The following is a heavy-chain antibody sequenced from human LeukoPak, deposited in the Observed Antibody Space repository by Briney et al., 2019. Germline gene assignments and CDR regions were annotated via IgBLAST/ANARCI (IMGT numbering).Heavy chain of an antibody. V-gene: IGHV3-23*01. J-gene: IGHJ3*02. Sequence: GASLRLSCAASGFTFSSYAMSWVRQAPGSGLEWVPAISGSGASTYYADSVKGRFPISRDNSKNTLYLQMNSLRVEDTAAYYCAKGGFTMMVVVILDAFDIWGQGTMVTVSS. CDR1: GFTFSSYA. CDR3: AKGGFTMMVVVILDAFDI. CDR2: ISGSGAST. D-gene: IGHD3-22*01.